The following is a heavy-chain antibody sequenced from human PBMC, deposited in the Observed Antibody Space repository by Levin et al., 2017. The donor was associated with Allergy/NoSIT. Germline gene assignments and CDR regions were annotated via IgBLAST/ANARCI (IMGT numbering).Heavy chain of an antibody. CDR2: INPNSGGT. V-gene: IGHV1-2*02. D-gene: IGHD6-13*01. CDR1: GYTFTGYY. Sequence: ASVKVSCKASGYTFTGYYMHWVRQAPGQGLEWMGWINPNSGGTNYAQKFQGRVTMTRDTSISTAYMELSRLRSDDTAVYYCARAGRREQQLVRGAQPLVYWGQGTLVTVSS. J-gene: IGHJ4*02. CDR3: ARAGRREQQLVRGAQPLVY.